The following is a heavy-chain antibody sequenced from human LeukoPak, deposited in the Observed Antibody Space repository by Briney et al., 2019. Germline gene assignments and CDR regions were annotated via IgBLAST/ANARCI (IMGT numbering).Heavy chain of an antibody. Sequence: SGRSLRLSCAASGFTFDDYAMHWVRQAPGKGLEWVSGISWNSGSIGYADSVKGRFTISRDNAKNSLYLQMNSLRAEDTALYYCAKDSSSSWRDFDYWGQGTLVTVSS. D-gene: IGHD6-13*01. J-gene: IGHJ4*02. CDR2: ISWNSGSI. CDR3: AKDSSSSWRDFDY. CDR1: GFTFDDYA. V-gene: IGHV3-9*01.